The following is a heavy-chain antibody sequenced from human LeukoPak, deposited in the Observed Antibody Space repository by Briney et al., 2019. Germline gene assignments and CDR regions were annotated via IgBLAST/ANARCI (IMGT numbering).Heavy chain of an antibody. CDR2: IKGDGIST. J-gene: IGHJ4*02. CDR1: GFDFSSNW. CDR3: ARDYGDYGRPLLFVY. V-gene: IGHV3-74*01. Sequence: GGSLRLSCAASGFDFSSNWMHWVRRAPGQGLVWVSRIKGDGISTNYADSVKGRFTISRDIAKNTLYLQVNSLRAEDTAVYYCARDYGDYGRPLLFVYWGQGTLVTVSS. D-gene: IGHD4-17*01.